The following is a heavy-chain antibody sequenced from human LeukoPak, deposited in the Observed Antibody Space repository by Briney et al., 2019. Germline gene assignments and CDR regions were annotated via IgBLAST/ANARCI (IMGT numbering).Heavy chain of an antibody. CDR2: INWNGGST. CDR1: GFTFDDYG. V-gene: IGHV3-20*04. Sequence: GGSLRLSCAASGFTFDDYGMSWVPQAPGKGLERVSGINWNGGSTGYADSVKGRFTISRDNAKNSLYLQMNSLRAEHTALYYCARDLRDTVGPFHYWGREPVVSVSS. CDR3: ARDLRDTVGPFHY. D-gene: IGHD4-23*01. J-gene: IGHJ4*02.